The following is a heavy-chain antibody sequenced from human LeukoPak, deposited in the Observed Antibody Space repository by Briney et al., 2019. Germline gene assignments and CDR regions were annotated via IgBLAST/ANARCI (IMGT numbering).Heavy chain of an antibody. Sequence: SETLSLTCTVFGGSISSYYWSWIRQPAGKGLEWIGRIYTSGSTNYNPSLKSRVTMSVDTSKNQFSLKLSSVTAADTAVYYCARDRKAVAETNWFDPWGQGTLVTVSS. CDR3: ARDRKAVAETNWFDP. CDR1: GGSISSYY. CDR2: IYTSGST. V-gene: IGHV4-4*07. J-gene: IGHJ5*02. D-gene: IGHD6-19*01.